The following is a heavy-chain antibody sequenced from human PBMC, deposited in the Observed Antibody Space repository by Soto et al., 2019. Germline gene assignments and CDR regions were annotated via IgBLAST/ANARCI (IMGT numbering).Heavy chain of an antibody. J-gene: IGHJ4*02. D-gene: IGHD2-2*01. CDR2: ISYDGSNK. CDR3: ARGYCNTTTCYEGLVY. V-gene: IGHV3-30*14. CDR1: GVTCSSYA. Sequence: GRSLRLACAASGVTCSSYAVHWVRQAPGKGLEWVAVISYDGSNKYYADSVKGRFTISRDNSKNTLYLQMNSLRAEDTAVYYCARGYCNTTTCYEGLVYWGQGTLVTVSS.